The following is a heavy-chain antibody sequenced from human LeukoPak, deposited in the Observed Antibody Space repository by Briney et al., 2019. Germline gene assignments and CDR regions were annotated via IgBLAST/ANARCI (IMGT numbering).Heavy chain of an antibody. CDR2: IWYDGSNK. J-gene: IGHJ4*02. CDR1: GFPFSSYG. D-gene: IGHD1-26*01. CDR3: AKVIYSGSYGFGY. Sequence: GGSLRLSCAASGFPFSSYGMHWVRQAPGKGLEWVALIWYDGSNKYYADSVKGRFTISRDNSKNTLYLQMNSLRAEDTAVYYCAKVIYSGSYGFGYWGQGTLVTVSS. V-gene: IGHV3-33*06.